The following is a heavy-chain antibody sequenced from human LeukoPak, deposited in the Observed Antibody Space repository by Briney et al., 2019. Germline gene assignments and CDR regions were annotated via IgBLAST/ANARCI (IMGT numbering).Heavy chain of an antibody. J-gene: IGHJ4*02. CDR2: IYHSGSA. Sequence: SETLSLTCAVSGDFISSSNWRSWVRQPPGKGLEWIGEIYHSGSANYKPSLKSRVTISVDNSKNQFSLKLISVTAADTAVYYCARIHCTSSSCFFIDYWGQGTLVAVSS. CDR1: GDFISSSNW. CDR3: ARIHCTSSSCFFIDY. V-gene: IGHV4-4*02. D-gene: IGHD2-2*01.